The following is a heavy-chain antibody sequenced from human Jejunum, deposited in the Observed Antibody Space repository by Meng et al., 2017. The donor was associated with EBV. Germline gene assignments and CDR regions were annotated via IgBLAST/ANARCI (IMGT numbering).Heavy chain of an antibody. CDR1: GYTFTSFD. CDR3: ARAMDFFDY. D-gene: IGHD5-24*01. J-gene: IGHJ4*02. V-gene: IGHV1-8*01. Sequence: QVQLVQSGAEGKKPGASVKVSCKTSGYTFTSFDINWVRQAPGQGLEWMGCMNPNSGYTVYAQKFQGRVAMTRDTSMSTVFMELTSLRSEDTAVYYCARAMDFFDYWGQGTLVTVSS. CDR2: MNPNSGYT.